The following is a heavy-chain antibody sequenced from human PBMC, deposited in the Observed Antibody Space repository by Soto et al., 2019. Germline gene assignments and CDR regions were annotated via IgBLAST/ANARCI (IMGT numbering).Heavy chain of an antibody. J-gene: IGHJ4*02. D-gene: IGHD3-10*01. V-gene: IGHV4-31*03. CDR2: IYYSGST. Sequence: SETLSLTCTVSGGSISSGGYYWSWIRQHPGKGLEWIGYIYYSGSTYYNPSLKSRVTISVDTSKNQFSLKLSSVTAADTAVYYCARGPGTMAKIDDWGQGTLVTVSS. CDR3: ARGPGTMAKIDD. CDR1: GGSISSGGYY.